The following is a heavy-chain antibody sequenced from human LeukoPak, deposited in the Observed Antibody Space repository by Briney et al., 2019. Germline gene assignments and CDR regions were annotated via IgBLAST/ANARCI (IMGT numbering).Heavy chain of an antibody. CDR2: ISAYSGNT. D-gene: IGHD1-26*01. V-gene: IGHV1-18*01. Sequence: ASVKVSFKASGYTFTSYAISWVRQAPGQGLEWMGWISAYSGNTNYAQKVQGRVTMTTDTSTSTAYMELRSLRTDDTAVYYCARGAPSGSYDFDYWGQGTLVTVSS. CDR3: ARGAPSGSYDFDY. CDR1: GYTFTSYA. J-gene: IGHJ4*02.